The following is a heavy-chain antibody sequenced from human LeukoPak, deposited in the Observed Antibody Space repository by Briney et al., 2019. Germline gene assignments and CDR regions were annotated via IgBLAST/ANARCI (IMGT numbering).Heavy chain of an antibody. CDR1: GGSISSSSYY. V-gene: IGHV4-39*07. Sequence: SQTLSLTCTVSGGSISSSSYYWGWIRQPPGKGLEWIGSIYYSGSTYYNPSLKSRVTISVDTSKNQFSLKLGSVTAADTAVYYCARDGEAYYYGSGSYSPTDFDYWGQGTLVTVSS. CDR3: ARDGEAYYYGSGSYSPTDFDY. J-gene: IGHJ4*02. D-gene: IGHD3-10*01. CDR2: IYYSGST.